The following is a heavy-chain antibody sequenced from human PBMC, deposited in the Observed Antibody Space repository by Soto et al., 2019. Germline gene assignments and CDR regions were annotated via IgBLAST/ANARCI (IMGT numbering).Heavy chain of an antibody. J-gene: IGHJ6*02. CDR2: IKQDGSNK. CDR1: GFTLSNHW. CDR3: ARDSYYYYYYGMDV. V-gene: IGHV3-7*01. Sequence: PGGSLRLSCATSGFTLSNHWMSWVRQAPGKGLEWVAIIKQDGSNKYYEDSVKGRFTISRDNSKNTLYLQMNSLRAEDTAVYYCARDSYYYYYYGMDVWGQGTTVTVSS.